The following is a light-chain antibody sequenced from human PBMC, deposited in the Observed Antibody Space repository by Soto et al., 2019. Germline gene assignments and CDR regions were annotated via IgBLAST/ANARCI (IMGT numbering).Light chain of an antibody. V-gene: IGLV2-14*01. Sequence: QSALTQPASVSGAPGQSITVSCTGTNSDVGGYNYVSWYQQYPGKVPRLMIYDVTNRPSGVYNRFSGSKSGNTASLTISGLQAEDEADYYCSSYRRGSTYVFGTGTKVTVL. CDR1: NSDVGGYNY. J-gene: IGLJ1*01. CDR3: SSYRRGSTYV. CDR2: DVT.